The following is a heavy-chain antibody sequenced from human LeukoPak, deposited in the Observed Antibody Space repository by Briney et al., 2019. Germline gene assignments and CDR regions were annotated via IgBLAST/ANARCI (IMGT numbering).Heavy chain of an antibody. V-gene: IGHV4-38-2*02. J-gene: IGHJ4*02. CDR2: IYHSGST. CDR1: GYSISSGYY. Sequence: PSETLSLTCTVSGYSISSGYYWGWIRQPPGKGLEWIGSIYHSGSTYYNPSLKSRVIISVDTSKNQFSLKLSSVTAADTAVYYCARELWFGELDTYYFDYWGQGTLVTVSS. D-gene: IGHD3-10*01. CDR3: ARELWFGELDTYYFDY.